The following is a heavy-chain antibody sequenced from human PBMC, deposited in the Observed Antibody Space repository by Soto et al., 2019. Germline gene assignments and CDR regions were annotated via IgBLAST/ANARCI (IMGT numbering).Heavy chain of an antibody. CDR3: ASNRDSSSWDWGYYYYGMDV. CDR1: GGSISSSSYY. D-gene: IGHD6-13*01. J-gene: IGHJ6*02. Sequence: TSETLSLTCTVSGGSISSSSYYWGCIRQPPGKGLEWIGSIYYSGSTYYNPSLKSRVTISVDTSKNQFSLKLSSVTAADTAVYYCASNRDSSSWDWGYYYYGMDVWGQGTTVTVSS. V-gene: IGHV4-39*01. CDR2: IYYSGST.